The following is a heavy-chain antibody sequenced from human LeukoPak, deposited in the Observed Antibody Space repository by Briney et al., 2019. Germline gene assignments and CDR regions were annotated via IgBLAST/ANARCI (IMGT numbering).Heavy chain of an antibody. J-gene: IGHJ4*02. CDR2: IYTSGST. CDR1: GGSISSGSYY. V-gene: IGHV4-61*02. CDR3: VRGYMLTMIVVVITYFDY. Sequence: SETLSLTCTVSGGSISSGSYYWSWIRQPAGKGLEWIGRIYTSGSTYYNPSLKSRVTISVDTSKNQFSLKLSSVTAADTAVYYCVRGYMLTMIVVVITYFDYWGQGTLVTVSS. D-gene: IGHD3-22*01.